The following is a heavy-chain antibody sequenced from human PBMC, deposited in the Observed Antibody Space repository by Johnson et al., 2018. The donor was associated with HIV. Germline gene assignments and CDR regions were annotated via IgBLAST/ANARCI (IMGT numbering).Heavy chain of an antibody. CDR2: ISWNSGSI. CDR1: GFTFDDYA. CDR3: ARNGLVPAAKGVAFDI. Sequence: VQLVESGGGLVQPGRSLRLSCAASGFTFDDYAMHWVRQAPGKGLEWVSGISWNSGSIGYADSVKGRFTISRDNAKNSLYLQMNSLRAEDTAVYYCARNGLVPAAKGVAFDIWGQGTMVTGSS. D-gene: IGHD2-2*01. V-gene: IGHV3-9*01. J-gene: IGHJ3*02.